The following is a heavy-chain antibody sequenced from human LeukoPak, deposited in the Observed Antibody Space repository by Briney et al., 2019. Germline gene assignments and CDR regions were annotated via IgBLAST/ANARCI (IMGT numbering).Heavy chain of an antibody. D-gene: IGHD3-22*01. V-gene: IGHV4-38-2*02. CDR2: IYHSGST. CDR3: ASDYYDSSGYYSGY. CDR1: GYSISSGYY. J-gene: IGHJ4*02. Sequence: SSETLSLTCTVSGYSISSGYYWGWIRQPPGKGLEWIGSIYHSGSTYYNPSLKSRVTISVDTSKNQFSLKLSSVAAADTAVYYCASDYYDSSGYYSGYWGQGTLVTVSS.